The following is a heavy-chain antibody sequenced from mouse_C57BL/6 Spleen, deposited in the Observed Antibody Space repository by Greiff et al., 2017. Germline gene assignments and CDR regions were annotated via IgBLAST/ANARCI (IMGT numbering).Heavy chain of an antibody. Sequence: QVQLQQSGAELAKPGASVKLSCKASGYTFTSYWMHWVKQRPGQGLEWIGYINPSSGYTKYNQKFKDEATLTADKSSSTAYMQLSSLTYEDSAVYYCARSHGSSYGAMDYWGQGTSVTVSS. D-gene: IGHD1-1*01. J-gene: IGHJ4*01. CDR1: GYTFTSYW. CDR3: ARSHGSSYGAMDY. V-gene: IGHV1-7*01. CDR2: INPSSGYT.